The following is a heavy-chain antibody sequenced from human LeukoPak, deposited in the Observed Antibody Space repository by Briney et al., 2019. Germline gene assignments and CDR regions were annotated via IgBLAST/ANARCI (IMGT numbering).Heavy chain of an antibody. CDR3: ARSIAARYFDY. V-gene: IGHV3-66*01. D-gene: IGHD6-6*01. CDR2: IYSGGRT. CDR1: GFTVSSNF. J-gene: IGHJ4*02. Sequence: GGSLRLSCAASGFTVSSNFMSWVRQAPGKGLEWVSVIYSGGRTYYADSVKGRFTISRDNSKNTLDPQMNSLRAEDTAVYYCARSIAARYFDYWGQGTLVTVSS.